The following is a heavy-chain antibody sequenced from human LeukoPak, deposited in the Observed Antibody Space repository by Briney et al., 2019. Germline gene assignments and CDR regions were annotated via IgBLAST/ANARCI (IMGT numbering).Heavy chain of an antibody. Sequence: GASVKVSCKASGYTFTGYYMHWVRQAPGQGLEWMGWINPNSGGTNYAQRFQGRVTMTRDTSISTAYMELSRLRSDDTAVYYCARGELFCGGVCYGFWGQGTLVTVSS. V-gene: IGHV1-2*02. CDR1: GYTFTGYY. CDR3: ARGELFCGGVCYGF. CDR2: INPNSGGT. D-gene: IGHD2-21*01. J-gene: IGHJ4*02.